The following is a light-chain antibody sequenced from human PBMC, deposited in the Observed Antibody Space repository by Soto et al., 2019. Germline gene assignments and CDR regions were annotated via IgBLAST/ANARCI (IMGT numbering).Light chain of an antibody. CDR3: LQVYSFPRT. CDR2: AAS. Sequence: DIQMTQPPSSVSASVGDRVTITCRASQGISSWLAWYQQKPGKAPKLLIYAASSLQSGVPSRFSGSGSGTEFILTINNLQPEDFASYFCLQVYSFPRTFGLGAKVDI. CDR1: QGISSW. J-gene: IGKJ1*01. V-gene: IGKV1-12*01.